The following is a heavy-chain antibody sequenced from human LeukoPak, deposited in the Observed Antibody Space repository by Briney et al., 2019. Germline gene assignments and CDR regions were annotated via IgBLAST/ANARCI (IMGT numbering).Heavy chain of an antibody. CDR1: GFTFSSYE. CDR2: ISGSGGAT. J-gene: IGHJ4*02. CDR3: AKDGYNYDSSGHFDY. V-gene: IGHV3-23*01. Sequence: GGSLRLSCAASGFTFSSYEMNWVRQAPGKGLEWVSAISGSGGATYHADADSVKGRFIISRDNSKNTLYLQINSLRVEDTAVYYCAKDGYNYDSSGHFDYWGQGTLVTVSS. D-gene: IGHD3-22*01.